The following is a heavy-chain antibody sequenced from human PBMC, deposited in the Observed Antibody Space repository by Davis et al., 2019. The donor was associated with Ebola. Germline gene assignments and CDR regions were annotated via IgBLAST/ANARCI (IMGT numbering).Heavy chain of an antibody. Sequence: PGGSLRLSCAASGFTFSSYAMHWVRQAPGKGLEWVAVISYDGSNKYYADSVKGRFTISRDNSKNTLYLQMNSLRAEDTAVYYCASPSGSQTRNAFHIWGQGTMVTVSS. D-gene: IGHD1-26*01. CDR2: ISYDGSNK. J-gene: IGHJ3*02. CDR3: ASPSGSQTRNAFHI. V-gene: IGHV3-30-3*01. CDR1: GFTFSSYA.